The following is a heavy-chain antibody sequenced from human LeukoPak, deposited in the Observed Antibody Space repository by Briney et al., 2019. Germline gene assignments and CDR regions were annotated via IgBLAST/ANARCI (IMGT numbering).Heavy chain of an antibody. CDR2: IHSSGST. J-gene: IGHJ6*03. V-gene: IGHV4-4*09. CDR3: SRQGIYTTGVGSHYYYMDV. Sequence: SETLSLTCTVSGGSITSYYWSWIRQPPGKGLEWIGYIHSSGSTSYNPSLKSRVTISVDTSKNQFSLKLSSVTAADTAVYFCSRQGIYTTGVGSHYYYMDVWGKGTTVTVSS. CDR1: GGSITSYY. D-gene: IGHD1-1*01.